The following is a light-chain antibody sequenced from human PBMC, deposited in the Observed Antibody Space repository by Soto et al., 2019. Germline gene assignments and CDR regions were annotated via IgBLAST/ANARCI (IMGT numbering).Light chain of an antibody. CDR2: GAS. Sequence: EIVLTQSPGTLSLSPGERATLSCRASQSVSSTYLAWYQPKPGQAPRLLIYGASSRATGIPDRFSGSGSRTDFTLTISRLEPEDFAVYFCQQSGNSPRTFGQGTRLEIK. V-gene: IGKV3-20*01. J-gene: IGKJ5*01. CDR3: QQSGNSPRT. CDR1: QSVSSTY.